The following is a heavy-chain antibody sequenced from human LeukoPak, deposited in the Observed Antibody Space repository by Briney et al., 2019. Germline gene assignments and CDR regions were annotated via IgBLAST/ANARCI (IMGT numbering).Heavy chain of an antibody. CDR2: IYHSGST. V-gene: IGHV4-30-2*01. Sequence: SETLSLTCAVSGGSISSGGYSWSWIRQPPGKGLEWIGYIYHSGSTYYNPSLKSRVTISVDRSKNQFSLKLSSVTAADTAVYYCARGGGGSYDILTGLLQPKNWFDPWGQGTLVTVSS. CDR1: GGSISSGGYS. D-gene: IGHD3-9*01. CDR3: ARGGGGSYDILTGLLQPKNWFDP. J-gene: IGHJ5*02.